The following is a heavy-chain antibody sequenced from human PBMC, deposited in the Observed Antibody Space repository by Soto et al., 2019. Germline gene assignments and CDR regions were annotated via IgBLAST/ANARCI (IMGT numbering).Heavy chain of an antibody. Sequence: QVQLQESGPGLVKPSQNLSLTCTVSGASISSGGYYWGWIRQHPGKGLECIGFIYYIGTSYYNPSLERRITLTVDTSKNHYYMNLTSVTAADTAVYYCARVLRDVLSDRYYWYFDLWGRGTLVTVSS. D-gene: IGHD3-16*02. CDR2: IYYIGTS. CDR1: GASISSGGYY. V-gene: IGHV4-31*03. CDR3: ARVLRDVLSDRYYWYFDL. J-gene: IGHJ2*01.